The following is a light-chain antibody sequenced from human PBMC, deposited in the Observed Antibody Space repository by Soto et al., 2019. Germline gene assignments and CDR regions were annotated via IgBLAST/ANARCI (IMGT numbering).Light chain of an antibody. CDR2: GAS. Sequence: EIVLTQSPATLSLSPGERATLSCRASQSVSRYLAWFQQKPGQAPRLLIYGASNRATGIPARFSGSGAGTDFTLTISILEPEDFAGYYCQQRSNWYTFGQATKLHLK. V-gene: IGKV3-11*01. CDR3: QQRSNWYT. CDR1: QSVSRY. J-gene: IGKJ2*01.